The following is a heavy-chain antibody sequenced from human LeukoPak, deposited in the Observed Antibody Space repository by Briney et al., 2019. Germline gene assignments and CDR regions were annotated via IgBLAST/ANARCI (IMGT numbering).Heavy chain of an antibody. Sequence: SETLSLTCAVSGDSTSSGGYSWSWIRQPPGKGLEWIGYIYYSGSTYYNPSLKSRVTIPVDTSKNQFSLKLSSVTAADTAVYYCARDSVYSGSSLDYWGQGTLVTVSS. D-gene: IGHD1-26*01. CDR1: GDSTSSGGYS. J-gene: IGHJ4*02. V-gene: IGHV4-30-4*07. CDR2: IYYSGST. CDR3: ARDSVYSGSSLDY.